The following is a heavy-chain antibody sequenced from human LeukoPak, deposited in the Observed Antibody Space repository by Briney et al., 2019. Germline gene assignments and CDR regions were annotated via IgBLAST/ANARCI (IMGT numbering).Heavy chain of an antibody. Sequence: SETLSLTCAVYGGSFSDYYWNWIRQPPGKGLEWIGGVNHSGSTNYNPSLKSRVTISVDTSKNQFSLKLSSVTAADTAVYYCARGGRVLRFLEWLLSPFDYWGQGTLVTVSS. V-gene: IGHV4-34*01. J-gene: IGHJ4*02. CDR3: ARGGRVLRFLEWLLSPFDY. CDR2: VNHSGST. CDR1: GGSFSDYY. D-gene: IGHD3-3*01.